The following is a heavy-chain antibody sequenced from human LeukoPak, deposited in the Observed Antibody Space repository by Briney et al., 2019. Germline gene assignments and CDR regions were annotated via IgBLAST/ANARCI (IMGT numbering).Heavy chain of an antibody. Sequence: GGSLRLSCVTSGFGFSSYEMNWVRQAPGKGLEGISYINSLGTTADYADSVKGRFTISRDNAKNSLYLQLSSLRAEDTAVYYCARDGDFRYFDYWGQGTLVTVSP. J-gene: IGHJ4*02. CDR1: GFGFSSYE. CDR3: ARDGDFRYFDY. D-gene: IGHD3-9*01. V-gene: IGHV3-48*03. CDR2: INSLGTTA.